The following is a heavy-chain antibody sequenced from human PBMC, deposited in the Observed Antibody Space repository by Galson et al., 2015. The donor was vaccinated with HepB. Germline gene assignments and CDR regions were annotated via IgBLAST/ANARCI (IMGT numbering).Heavy chain of an antibody. J-gene: IGHJ4*02. CDR1: GFTFGDYA. V-gene: IGHV3-49*04. CDR2: IRSKAYGGTT. CDR3: TRDSTAPDY. D-gene: IGHD4-17*01. Sequence: SLRLSCAASGFTFGDYAMSWVRQAPGKGLEWVGFIRSKAYGGTTEYAASVKGRFTISRDDSKSIAYLQMNSLKTEDTAVYYCTRDSTAPDYWGQGTLVTVSS.